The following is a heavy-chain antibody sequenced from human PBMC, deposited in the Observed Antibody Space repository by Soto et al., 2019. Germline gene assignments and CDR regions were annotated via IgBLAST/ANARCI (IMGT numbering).Heavy chain of an antibody. V-gene: IGHV4-59*02. Sequence: PSETLSLTCSFSGDSVTSNYLTWIRQSPEKGLEWIGYMHYTGFSHHNPSLKSRLTISLDTSKNQFSLKLSSVTAADTAVYYCARYIFDSSGQSYYFDYWGQGTPVTVSS. D-gene: IGHD3-22*01. CDR1: GDSVTSNY. J-gene: IGHJ4*02. CDR2: MHYTGFS. CDR3: ARYIFDSSGQSYYFDY.